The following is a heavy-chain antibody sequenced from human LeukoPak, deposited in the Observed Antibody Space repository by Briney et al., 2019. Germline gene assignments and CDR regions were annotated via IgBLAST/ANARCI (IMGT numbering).Heavy chain of an antibody. Sequence: KPGESLKISCKGSGYSFTNYWIGWVRQMPGKGLEWMGIIYPGDSDNSYSPSFQGPVTISADKSISTAYLQWSSLKASDTAMYYCARSNSGSKSHFDYWGQGTLVTVSS. V-gene: IGHV5-51*01. CDR3: ARSNSGSKSHFDY. D-gene: IGHD1-26*01. CDR1: GYSFTNYW. J-gene: IGHJ4*02. CDR2: IYPGDSDN.